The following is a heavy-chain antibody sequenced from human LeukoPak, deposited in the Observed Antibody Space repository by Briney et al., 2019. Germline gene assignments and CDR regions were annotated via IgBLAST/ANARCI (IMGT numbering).Heavy chain of an antibody. CDR1: GGSISSFY. CDR2: IYTSGST. D-gene: IGHD3-10*01. Sequence: SETLSLTCTVSGGSISSFYWSWIRQPAGKGLEWIGRIYTSGSTNYNPSLKSRVTMSVDTSKNQFSLKLSSVTAADTSVYYCARGQRGPRRLLRGANFDYWGQGTLVTVSS. J-gene: IGHJ4*02. CDR3: ARGQRGPRRLLRGANFDY. V-gene: IGHV4-4*07.